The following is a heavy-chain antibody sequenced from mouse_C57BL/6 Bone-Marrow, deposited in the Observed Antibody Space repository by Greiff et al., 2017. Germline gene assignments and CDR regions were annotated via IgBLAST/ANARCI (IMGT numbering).Heavy chain of an antibody. CDR3: SGSYYGSPYFDY. D-gene: IGHD1-1*01. V-gene: IGHV1-39*01. J-gene: IGHJ2*01. CDR2: INPNYGTT. CDR1: GYSFTDYN. Sequence: EVKLMESGPELVKPGASVKISCKASGYSFTDYNMNWVKQSNGKSLEWIGVINPNYGTTSYNQKFKGKATLTVDQSSSTAYMQLNSLTSEDSAVYYCSGSYYGSPYFDYWGQGTTLTVSS.